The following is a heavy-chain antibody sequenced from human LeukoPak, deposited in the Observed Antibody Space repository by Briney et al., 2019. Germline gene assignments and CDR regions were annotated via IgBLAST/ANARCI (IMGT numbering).Heavy chain of an antibody. CDR1: GIPFSDVY. Sequence: GGSLGLSCAASGIPFSDVYLSWIRQAPGKGLGTVSYISSSGSTIHYADPVKGRFTISRDNAKNSLYLQMNSLRAEDRAVYYCAIEGTVTRVPHYWGQGTLVTVS. V-gene: IGHV3-11*01. J-gene: IGHJ4*02. CDR3: AIEGTVTRVPHY. D-gene: IGHD4-17*01. CDR2: ISSSGSTI.